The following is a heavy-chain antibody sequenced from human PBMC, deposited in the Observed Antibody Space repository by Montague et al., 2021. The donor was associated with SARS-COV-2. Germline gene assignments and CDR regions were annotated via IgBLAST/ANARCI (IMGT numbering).Heavy chain of an antibody. CDR3: ARDIMRSSSWTYGMDV. D-gene: IGHD6-13*01. CDR2: IKQDGSEK. J-gene: IGHJ6*02. V-gene: IGHV3-7*03. CDR1: GFTFSSYW. Sequence: SLSLSCSASGFTFSSYWMSWVRQAPGKGLEWVANIKQDGSEKYYVDSVKGRFTISRDNAKNSLYLQMNSLRAEDTAVYYCARDIMRSSSWTYGMDVWGQGTTVTVSS.